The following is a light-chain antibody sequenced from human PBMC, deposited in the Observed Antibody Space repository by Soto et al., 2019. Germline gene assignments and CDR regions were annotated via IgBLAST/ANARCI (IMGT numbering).Light chain of an antibody. V-gene: IGKV3-20*01. CDR3: QLYGSYMFT. CDR1: QSVNSNF. Sequence: EVVLTQSPGPLSLSPGERVTLSFSTSQSVNSNFLSWFQQKPGQPPRLLLYAASKRAAGTPDRFSGAGSGTDFTLIISRLEPEDSAIYHCQLYGSYMFTFGQGTKVDIK. CDR2: AAS. J-gene: IGKJ2*01.